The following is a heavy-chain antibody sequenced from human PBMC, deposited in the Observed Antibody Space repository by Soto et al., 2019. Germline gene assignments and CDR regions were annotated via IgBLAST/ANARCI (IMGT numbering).Heavy chain of an antibody. CDR1: GGSISSGGYS. D-gene: IGHD1-26*01. Sequence: QLQLQESGSGLVKPSQTLSLTCAVSGGSISSGGYSWSWIRQPPGKGLEWIGYIYHSGSTYYNPSLKSRVTISVDRSKNQFSLKLSSVTAADTAVYYCARAKKGIVGATNFDHWGQGTLVTVSS. CDR3: ARAKKGIVGATNFDH. CDR2: IYHSGST. J-gene: IGHJ5*02. V-gene: IGHV4-30-2*01.